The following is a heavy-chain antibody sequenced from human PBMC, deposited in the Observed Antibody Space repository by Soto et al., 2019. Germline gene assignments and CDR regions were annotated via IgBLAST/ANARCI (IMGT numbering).Heavy chain of an antibody. CDR1: GGTLSSYA. J-gene: IGHJ6*02. CDR2: IIPIFGTA. D-gene: IGHD6-13*01. Sequence: SVKVYCKASGGTLSSYAIMWVRQAPGQGLEWMGGIIPIFGTANYAQKFQGRVTITADESTSTAYMELSSLRSEDTAVYYCARGRIAAAGTRYYYYGMDVWGQGTTVTVSS. V-gene: IGHV1-69*13. CDR3: ARGRIAAAGTRYYYYGMDV.